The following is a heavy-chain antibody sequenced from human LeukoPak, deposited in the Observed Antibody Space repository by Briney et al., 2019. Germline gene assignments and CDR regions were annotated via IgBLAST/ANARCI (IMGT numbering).Heavy chain of an antibody. J-gene: IGHJ4*02. V-gene: IGHV4-59*01. Sequence: PSETLSLTCTVSGGSLTNYYRSWIRQPPGKGLEWIGDIYYSGSTDYNPSLKSRFTMSVATSKNQFSLKLNSVTPADTAVYYCARGGQGMFRGDYFGHWGQGALVTVSS. CDR2: IYYSGST. CDR1: GGSLTNYY. CDR3: ARGGQGMFRGDYFGH. D-gene: IGHD3-10*01.